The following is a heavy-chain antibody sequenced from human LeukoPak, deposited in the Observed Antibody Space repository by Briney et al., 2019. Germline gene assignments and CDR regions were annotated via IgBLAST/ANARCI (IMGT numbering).Heavy chain of an antibody. CDR3: ARHTKRPQAGWFDP. CDR1: GYNFTTYW. V-gene: IGHV5-51*01. J-gene: IGHJ5*02. Sequence: KTGESLKISCKASGYNFTTYWIGWVRQMPGKGLEYMGTINPRDSQIRYSPSFQGQVTISADKSISTAYLQWTSLKASDTAIYYCARHTKRPQAGWFDPWGQGTLVTVSS. D-gene: IGHD6-25*01. CDR2: INPRDSQI.